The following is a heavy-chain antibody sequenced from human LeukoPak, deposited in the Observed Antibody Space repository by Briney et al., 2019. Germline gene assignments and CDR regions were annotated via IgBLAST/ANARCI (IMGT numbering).Heavy chain of an antibody. Sequence: SETLSLTCTVSGGSISTYYWSWFRQPAGKGLEWIGRIYTSGTTNCNPSLKSRVTMSVDTSKSQFSLKLTSVTAADTAVYYCVGWQVAGAFEIWGQGTMVTVSS. CDR3: VGWQVAGAFEI. CDR1: GGSISTYY. V-gene: IGHV4-4*07. CDR2: IYTSGTT. J-gene: IGHJ3*02. D-gene: IGHD6-19*01.